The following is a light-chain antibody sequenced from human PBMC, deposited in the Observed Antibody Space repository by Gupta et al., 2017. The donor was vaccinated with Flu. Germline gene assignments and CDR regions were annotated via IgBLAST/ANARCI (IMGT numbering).Light chain of an antibody. CDR1: QSIRSS. CDR3: QQYKNWPGGT. CDR2: SAT. V-gene: IGKV3-15*01. J-gene: IGKJ1*01. Sequence: MTQSPATLSVSVGDSVTVTCRASQSIRSSVAWYQQKPGQAPRLLISSATSRHSGIPARFSGSGSGTEFTLTISSLQSEDFAVYYCQQYKNWPGGTFGQGTKVEIK.